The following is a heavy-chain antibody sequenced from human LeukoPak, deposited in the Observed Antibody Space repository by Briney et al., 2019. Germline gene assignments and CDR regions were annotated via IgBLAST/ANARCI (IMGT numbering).Heavy chain of an antibody. J-gene: IGHJ4*02. D-gene: IGHD6-19*01. CDR2: IHYSGDA. V-gene: IGHV4-39*07. Sequence: SETLSLTCTVSGGSIIIDNYYWAWIRQPPGKGLEWIGSIHYSGDAYYNPSLKSRVTISVDTSNNQFSLKLNSVTAADAAVYYCASSGWQARHFDYWGQGTLVTVSS. CDR3: ASSGWQARHFDY. CDR1: GGSIIIDNYY.